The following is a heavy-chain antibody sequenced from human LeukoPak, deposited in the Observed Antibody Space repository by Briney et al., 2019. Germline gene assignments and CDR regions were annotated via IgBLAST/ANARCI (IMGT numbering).Heavy chain of an antibody. CDR2: IYYSGST. CDR3: ARGRIFGVALD. V-gene: IGHV4-59*01. D-gene: IGHD3-3*01. CDR1: GGSISSYY. J-gene: IGHJ2*01. Sequence: SETLSLTCTVSGGSISSYYWSWIRQPPGKGLEWIGYIYYSGSTNYNPSLKSRVTISVDTSKNQFSLKLSSVTAADTAVYYCARGRIFGVALDWGRGTLVTVSS.